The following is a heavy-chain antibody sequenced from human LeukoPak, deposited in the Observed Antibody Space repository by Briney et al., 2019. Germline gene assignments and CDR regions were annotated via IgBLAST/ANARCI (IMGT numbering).Heavy chain of an antibody. Sequence: ASVKVSCKASGYTFSTYYIHWVRQAPGQGLEWVGVINPSGGTTTYAQKFQGRVTMTRDTSISTAYMELSRLRSDDTAVYYCARDSGNYSPDYWGQGTLVTVSS. CDR3: ARDSGNYSPDY. CDR1: GYTFSTYY. J-gene: IGHJ4*02. V-gene: IGHV1-46*01. D-gene: IGHD1-26*01. CDR2: INPSGGTT.